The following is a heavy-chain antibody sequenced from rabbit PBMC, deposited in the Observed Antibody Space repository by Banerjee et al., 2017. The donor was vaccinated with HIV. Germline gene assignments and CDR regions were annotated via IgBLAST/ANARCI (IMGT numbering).Heavy chain of an antibody. CDR3: LRRWHSTDL. V-gene: IGHV1S45*01. D-gene: IGHD7-1*01. CDR1: GFSFSGIYW. Sequence: EESGGDLVKPEGSLTLACTASGFSFSGIYWICWVRQAPGKGLEWIACIYAGSTYYASWAKGRFTISKTSSITVTLQMTSLTAADTATYFCLRRWHSTDLWGPGTLVTVS. J-gene: IGHJ4*01. CDR2: IYAGST.